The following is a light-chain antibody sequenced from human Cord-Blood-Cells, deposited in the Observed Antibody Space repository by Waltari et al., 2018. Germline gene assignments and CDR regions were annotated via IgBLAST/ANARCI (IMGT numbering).Light chain of an antibody. J-gene: IGKJ2*01. Sequence: DIVMPQSPDSMAVSLGERATLNCKSRQSVLYSSNNKNYLAWYQQKPGQPPKLLIYWASTRESGVPDRFSGSGSGTDFTLTISSLQAEDVAVYYCQQYYSTPSYTFGQGTKLEIK. V-gene: IGKV4-1*01. CDR2: WAS. CDR1: QSVLYSSNNKNY. CDR3: QQYYSTPSYT.